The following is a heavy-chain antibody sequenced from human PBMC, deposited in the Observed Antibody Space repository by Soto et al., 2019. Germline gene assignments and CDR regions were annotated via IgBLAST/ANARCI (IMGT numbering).Heavy chain of an antibody. Sequence: GGTLRLSCAASGFTFSSYWMSWVRQALGKGLEWVANIKQDGSEKYYVDSVKGRFTISRDNAKNSLYLQMNSLRAEDTAVYYCARALWGSKWNGFDYWGQGTLVTVSS. CDR3: ARALWGSKWNGFDY. V-gene: IGHV3-7*03. D-gene: IGHD1-1*01. CDR1: GFTFSSYW. J-gene: IGHJ4*02. CDR2: IKQDGSEK.